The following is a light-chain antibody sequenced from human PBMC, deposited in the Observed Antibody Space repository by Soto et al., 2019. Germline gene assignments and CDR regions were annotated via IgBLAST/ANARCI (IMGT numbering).Light chain of an antibody. CDR2: EVS. CDR3: SSYTTSLVL. Sequence: QSALTQPASVSGSPGQSITISCTGTSSDVGGYDYVSWYQQHPGKAPKLMIYEVSYRPSGVSNRFSGSKSGNTASLTISGLQAEDEADYYCSSYTTSLVLFGGGTKLTVL. J-gene: IGLJ2*01. CDR1: SSDVGGYDY. V-gene: IGLV2-14*01.